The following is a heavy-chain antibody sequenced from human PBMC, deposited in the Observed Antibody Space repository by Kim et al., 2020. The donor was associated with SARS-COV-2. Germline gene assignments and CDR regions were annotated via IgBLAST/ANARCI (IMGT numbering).Heavy chain of an antibody. CDR1: GYTFTSYA. D-gene: IGHD6-13*01. J-gene: IGHJ1*01. V-gene: IGHV1-3*01. Sequence: ASVKVSCKASGYTFTSYAMHWVRQAPGQRLEWMGWINAGNGNTKYSQKFQGRVTITRDTSASTAYMELSSLRSEDTAVYYCAMIAAAGTTGYFQHWGQGTLVTVSS. CDR2: INAGNGNT. CDR3: AMIAAAGTTGYFQH.